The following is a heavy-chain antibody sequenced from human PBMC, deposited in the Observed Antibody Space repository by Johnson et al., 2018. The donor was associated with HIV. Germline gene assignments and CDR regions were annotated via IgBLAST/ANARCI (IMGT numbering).Heavy chain of an antibody. CDR1: GFTFSSYG. V-gene: IGHV3-30*02. J-gene: IGHJ3*02. CDR2: IRYDGSNK. D-gene: IGHD1-26*01. Sequence: MLLVESGGGVVQPGGSLRLSCAASGFTFSSYGMHWVRQAPGKGLEWVAFIRYDGSNKYYADSVKGRFTISRDNSKNTLYLQMNSLRAEDTAVYYCAKDSRRWGAFSDAFDIWGQGTMVTVSS. CDR3: AKDSRRWGAFSDAFDI.